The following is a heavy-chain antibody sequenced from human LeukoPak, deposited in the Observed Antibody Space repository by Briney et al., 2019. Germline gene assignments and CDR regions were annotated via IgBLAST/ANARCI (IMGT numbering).Heavy chain of an antibody. CDR3: ARVVVRSVGGDY. J-gene: IGHJ4*02. D-gene: IGHD2-15*01. CDR2: ISYDGSNK. V-gene: IGHV3-30-3*01. CDR1: GFTFSSYA. Sequence: PGGSLRLSCAASGFTFSSYAMHWVRQAPGKGLEWVAVISYDGSNKYYADSVKGRFTISRDGAKNTLFLQMNNLGDEDTAVYYCARVVVRSVGGDYWGQGTLVTVSS.